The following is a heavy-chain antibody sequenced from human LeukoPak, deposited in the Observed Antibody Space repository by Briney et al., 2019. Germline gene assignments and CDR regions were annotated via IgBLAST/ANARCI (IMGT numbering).Heavy chain of an antibody. CDR3: VGGVGWLSDY. CDR1: GFSLSSYW. D-gene: IGHD6-19*01. Sequence: GGSLTLSCAASGFSLSSYWMNWVRPAPGKGPEWVANIEKDGSEKNYVDSVKGRFTISRDNAKNLVYLQMNSLRAEDTAVYYCVGGVGWLSDYWGQGTLVTVSS. J-gene: IGHJ4*02. CDR2: IEKDGSEK. V-gene: IGHV3-7*04.